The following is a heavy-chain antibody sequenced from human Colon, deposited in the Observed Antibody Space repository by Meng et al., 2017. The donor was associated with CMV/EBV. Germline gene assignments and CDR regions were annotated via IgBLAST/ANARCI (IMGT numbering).Heavy chain of an antibody. CDR2: IDYSGST. Sequence: SETLSLTCTVSGGTISTSSYFWGWIRQPPGKGLEWIATIDYSGSTDYNPPLQRRVTMSVNTSKNQFSLNVTSVTAADTAVYYCARCRKRNYYGMDVWGQGTTVTVSS. CDR1: GGTISTSSYF. CDR3: ARCRKRNYYGMDV. J-gene: IGHJ6*02. V-gene: IGHV4-39*07.